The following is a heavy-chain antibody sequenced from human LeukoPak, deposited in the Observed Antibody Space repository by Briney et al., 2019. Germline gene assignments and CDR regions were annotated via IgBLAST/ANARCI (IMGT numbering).Heavy chain of an antibody. Sequence: ASVKVSCKASGYTFTSYGISWVRQAPGQGLEWMGWISAYNGNTNYAQKLQGRVTITRDTSASTAYMELSSLRSEDTAVYYCARDSIAVAEDWGQGTLVTVSS. J-gene: IGHJ4*02. CDR2: ISAYNGNT. CDR1: GYTFTSYG. CDR3: ARDSIAVAED. V-gene: IGHV1-18*01. D-gene: IGHD6-19*01.